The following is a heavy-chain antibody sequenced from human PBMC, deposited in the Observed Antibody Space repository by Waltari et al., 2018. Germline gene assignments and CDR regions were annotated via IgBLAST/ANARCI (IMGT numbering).Heavy chain of an antibody. CDR2: IYYRGSP. CDR3: ARKGYCSGGSCLWDY. J-gene: IGHJ4*02. D-gene: IGHD2-15*01. V-gene: IGHV4-39*01. Sequence: QLQLQESGPGLVKPSETLSLTCTVSGGSISSSSYYWGWIRQPPGQGLWWLGSIYYRGSPYYNPALKGRVTISVATSRNQFSLKLSSVTAADTAMYYCARKGYCSGGSCLWDYWGQGTLVTVSS. CDR1: GGSISSSSYY.